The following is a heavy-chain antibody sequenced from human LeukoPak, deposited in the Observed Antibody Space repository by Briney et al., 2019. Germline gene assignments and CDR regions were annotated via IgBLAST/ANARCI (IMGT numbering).Heavy chain of an antibody. CDR1: GFTVSSNY. Sequence: PGGSLRLSCAASGFTVSSNYMSWVRQAPGKGLEWVSVIYSGGFTYYADSVKGRFTISRDNSENTLYLQMNSLRPEDTAVYYCAKDRAHYSGSGTFDYWGQGTLVTVSS. J-gene: IGHJ4*02. V-gene: IGHV3-53*05. D-gene: IGHD3-10*01. CDR3: AKDRAHYSGSGTFDY. CDR2: IYSGGFT.